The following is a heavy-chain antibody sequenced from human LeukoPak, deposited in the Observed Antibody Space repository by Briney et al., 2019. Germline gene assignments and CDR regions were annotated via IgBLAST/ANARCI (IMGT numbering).Heavy chain of an antibody. J-gene: IGHJ3*02. CDR1: GGSISSYY. CDR2: IYYSGST. D-gene: IGHD3-16*01. Sequence: SETLSLTCTVPGGSISSYYWSWIRQPPGKGLEWIGYIYYSGSTNYNPSLKSRVTISVDTSKNQFSLKLSSVTAADTAVYYCAGRYYDYVWGSSRNAFDIWGQGTMVTVSS. V-gene: IGHV4-59*01. CDR3: AGRYYDYVWGSSRNAFDI.